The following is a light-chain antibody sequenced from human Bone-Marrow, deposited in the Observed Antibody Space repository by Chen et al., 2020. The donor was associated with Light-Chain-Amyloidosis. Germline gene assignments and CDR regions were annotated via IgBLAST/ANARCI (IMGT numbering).Light chain of an antibody. CDR3: GAWDSSLNTWV. Sequence: QSVLTQPPSVSAAPGQRVTISCSGSSSNIGNNYVSWYQQFPGTAPTLLIYDNDKRPSGIPDVFSGSESGTSATLGITGLQTGDEADYFCGAWDSSLNTWVFGGGTKLTVL. CDR2: DND. CDR1: SSNIGNNY. J-gene: IGLJ3*02. V-gene: IGLV1-51*01.